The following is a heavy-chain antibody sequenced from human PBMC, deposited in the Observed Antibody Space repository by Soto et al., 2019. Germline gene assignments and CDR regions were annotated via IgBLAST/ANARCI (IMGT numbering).Heavy chain of an antibody. Sequence: AAVKVSCKASGYTFTSYGISWVRQAPGQGLEWMGWISAYNGNTNYAQKLQGRVTMTTDTSTSTAYMELRSLRSDDTAVYYCAREPYYELWSGYHYYYRMDVWGQGTTVTAYS. CDR2: ISAYNGNT. CDR3: AREPYYELWSGYHYYYRMDV. D-gene: IGHD3-3*01. J-gene: IGHJ6*02. V-gene: IGHV1-18*04. CDR1: GYTFTSYG.